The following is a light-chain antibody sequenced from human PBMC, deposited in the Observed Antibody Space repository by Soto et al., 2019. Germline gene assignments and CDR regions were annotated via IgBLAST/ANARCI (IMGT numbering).Light chain of an antibody. CDR1: QIVSRP. CDR2: DPS. V-gene: IGKV3-11*01. J-gene: IGKJ5*01. Sequence: ILCTQSPATLSFSQVERATLSCMASQIVSRPLCVYQQKPGQAPRLLIYDPSNRATGITARLSGSGSGPDSSPNIRSLDPEDFPVYSCQQRSNCMITFGQGNDWRL. CDR3: QQRSNCMIT.